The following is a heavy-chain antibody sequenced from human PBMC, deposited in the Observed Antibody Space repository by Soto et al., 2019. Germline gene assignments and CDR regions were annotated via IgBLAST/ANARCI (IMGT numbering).Heavy chain of an antibody. CDR1: GLTFSNHV. V-gene: IGHV3-23*01. CDR3: ATDRTIASRNFES. J-gene: IGHJ4*02. CDR2: ISGSVGST. Sequence: GGSVRLSCTASGLTFSNHVMHCVRQAPWEGLEWFSSISGSVGSTFYADSVKGRFTISRDNTMNTMYLQMNSLRAGDTAVYYRATDRTIASRNFESWGQGALVTSSS. D-gene: IGHD6-6*01.